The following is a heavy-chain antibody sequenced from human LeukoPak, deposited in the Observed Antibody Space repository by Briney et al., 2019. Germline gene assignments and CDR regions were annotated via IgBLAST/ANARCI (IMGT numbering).Heavy chain of an antibody. D-gene: IGHD3-3*01. J-gene: IGHJ6*03. V-gene: IGHV1-18*01. CDR2: ISGHNGNT. CDR1: GYTFSAFG. CDR3: ARNPYWSGNYTGIRYYYYYMDV. Sequence: ASVMVSCKTSGYTFSAFGISWVRQAPGQGLEWMGWISGHNGNTNYAQKFQGRVTMTTDTSTSTAYMELRSLRSDDTAVYYCARNPYWSGNYTGIRYYYYYMDVWGKGTTVTVSS.